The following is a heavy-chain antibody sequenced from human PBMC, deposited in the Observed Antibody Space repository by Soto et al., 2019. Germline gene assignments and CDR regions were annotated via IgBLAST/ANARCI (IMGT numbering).Heavy chain of an antibody. CDR3: ARLPLSSGWSGAYYYGMDV. CDR2: IYYSGST. Sequence: SETLSLTCTVSGGSISSGGYYWSWIRQHPGKGLEWIGYIYYSGSTYYNPSLKSRVTISVDTSKNQFSLKLSSVTAADTAVYYCARLPLSSGWSGAYYYGMDVWGQGTTVTVSS. J-gene: IGHJ6*02. V-gene: IGHV4-31*03. D-gene: IGHD6-19*01. CDR1: GGSISSGGYY.